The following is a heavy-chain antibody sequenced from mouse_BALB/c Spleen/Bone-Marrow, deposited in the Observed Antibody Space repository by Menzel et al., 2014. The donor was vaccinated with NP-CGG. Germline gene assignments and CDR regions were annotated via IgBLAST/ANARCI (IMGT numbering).Heavy chain of an antibody. Sequence: VQLQQSGTVLARPGASVKMSCKASGYSFTIYWMHWVKQRPGQGLEWIGAIYPGNSDTSYNQKFKGKAKLTAVTSASTAYMELSSLTNEDAAVYYCTRFGSTYDWYLDVWGAGTTVTVSS. V-gene: IGHV1-5*01. D-gene: IGHD1-1*01. J-gene: IGHJ1*01. CDR3: TRFGSTYDWYLDV. CDR2: IYPGNSDT. CDR1: GYSFTIYW.